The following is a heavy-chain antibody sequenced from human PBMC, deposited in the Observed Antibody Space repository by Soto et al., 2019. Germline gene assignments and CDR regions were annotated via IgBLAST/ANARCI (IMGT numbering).Heavy chain of an antibody. CDR2: IIPIFGTA. Sequence: SVKVSCKASGGTFSSYAISWVRQAPGQGLEWMGGIIPIFGTANYAQKFQGRVTITADESTSTAYMELSSLRSEDTAVYYCARAPYGDLNYYYYGMDVWGQGTTVTVSS. J-gene: IGHJ6*02. D-gene: IGHD4-17*01. CDR1: GGTFSSYA. V-gene: IGHV1-69*13. CDR3: ARAPYGDLNYYYYGMDV.